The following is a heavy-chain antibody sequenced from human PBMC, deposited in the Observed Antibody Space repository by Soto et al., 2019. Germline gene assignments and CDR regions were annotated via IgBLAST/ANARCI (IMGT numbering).Heavy chain of an antibody. D-gene: IGHD2-2*01. CDR3: ARDNSRTSDIVVVQPTTSYWLDP. Sequence: ASVKVSCKACGFTFTSYWMHWVRQAPGQGLEWMGIINPSSDSTNYAQKFQGRVTMTRDTSTSTVYMELSSLRSEDTAVYYYARDNSRTSDIVVVQPTTSYWLDPSHQATLLTVSS. V-gene: IGHV1-46*01. CDR1: GFTFTSYW. J-gene: IGHJ5*02. CDR2: INPSSDST.